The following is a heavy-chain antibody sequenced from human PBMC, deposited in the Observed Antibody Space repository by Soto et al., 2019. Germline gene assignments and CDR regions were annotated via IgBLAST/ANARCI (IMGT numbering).Heavy chain of an antibody. V-gene: IGHV3-23*01. J-gene: IGHJ4*02. Sequence: EVQLLESGGGVVQPGGSLTPSWPPPGFTFSPYAMTGVRQVPGKGLYWVSFISGSGGATYSPESVKGRFTISRDNSKNTLYLQMNSLRAEDTAVYYCARQDYSTTWYLNYWGQGTLVTVSS. D-gene: IGHD6-13*01. CDR2: ISGSGGAT. CDR3: ARQDYSTTWYLNY. CDR1: GFTFSPYA.